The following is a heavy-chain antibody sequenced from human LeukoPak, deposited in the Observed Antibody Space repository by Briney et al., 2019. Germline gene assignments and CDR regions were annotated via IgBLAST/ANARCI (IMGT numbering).Heavy chain of an antibody. J-gene: IGHJ5*02. D-gene: IGHD6-19*01. V-gene: IGHV4-34*01. CDR1: GGSFSGYY. CDR2: INHSGST. CDR3: ARVLKSYSSGWLRWFDP. Sequence: SETLSLTCAVYGGSFSGYYWSWIRQPPGKGLEWIGEINHSGSTNYSPSLKSRVTISVDTSKNQFSLKLSSVTAADTAVYYCARVLKSYSSGWLRWFDPWGQGTLVTVSS.